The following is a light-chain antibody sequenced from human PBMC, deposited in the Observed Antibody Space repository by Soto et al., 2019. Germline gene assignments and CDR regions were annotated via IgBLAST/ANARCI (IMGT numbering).Light chain of an antibody. CDR1: QSVSSSY. CDR2: GAS. J-gene: IGKJ5*01. Sequence: ESVLTQSPGTLSLSPGERATLSCRASQSVSSSYLAWYQQKPGQAPRLLIYGASSRATGIPDRFSGSGSGTDFTLTISRLEPEDFAVYYCQHYGRSPIPFGQATRLDIK. V-gene: IGKV3-20*01. CDR3: QHYGRSPIP.